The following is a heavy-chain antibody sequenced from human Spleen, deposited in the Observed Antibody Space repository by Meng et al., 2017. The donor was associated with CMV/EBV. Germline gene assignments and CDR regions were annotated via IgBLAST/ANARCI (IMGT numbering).Heavy chain of an antibody. J-gene: IGHJ4*02. CDR3: ARGPLRYCSSTSCYGVYFDY. D-gene: IGHD2-2*01. CDR1: GFTFSSYW. V-gene: IGHV3-30-3*01. Sequence: GESLKISCAASGFTFSSYWMSWVRQAPGKGLEWVAVISYDGSNKYYADSVKGRFTISRDNSKNTLYLQMNSLRAEDTAVYYCARGPLRYCSSTSCYGVYFDYWGQGTLVTVSS. CDR2: ISYDGSNK.